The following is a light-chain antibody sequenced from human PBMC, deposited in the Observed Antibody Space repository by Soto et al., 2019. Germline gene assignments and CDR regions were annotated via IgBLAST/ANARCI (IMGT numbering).Light chain of an antibody. CDR1: SSDVGGYND. Sequence: QSALTQPASGSGSPGQSITISCTGTSSDVGGYNDVSWYQQHPGKAPKHIIYEVSNRPSGVSNRFSGSKSGNTASLTISGLQAEDEADYYCSSYTSSSTLEVFGGGTKLTVL. V-gene: IGLV2-14*01. CDR3: SSYTSSSTLEV. CDR2: EVS. J-gene: IGLJ3*02.